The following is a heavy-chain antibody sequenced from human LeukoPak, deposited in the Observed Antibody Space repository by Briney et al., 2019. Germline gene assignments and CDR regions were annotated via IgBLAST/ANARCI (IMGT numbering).Heavy chain of an antibody. J-gene: IGHJ4*02. Sequence: SVKVSCKASGGTFSSYAISWVRQAPGQGLEWMGRIIPILGIANYAQKFQGRVTITADKSTSTAYMELSSLRSEDTAVYYCARGFVHYFDYDSSEHFDYWGQGTLVTVSS. CDR1: GGTFSSYA. D-gene: IGHD3-22*01. CDR3: ARGFVHYFDYDSSEHFDY. CDR2: IIPILGIA. V-gene: IGHV1-69*04.